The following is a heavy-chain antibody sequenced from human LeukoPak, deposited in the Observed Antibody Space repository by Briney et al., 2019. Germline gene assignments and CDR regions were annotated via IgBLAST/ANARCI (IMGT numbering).Heavy chain of an antibody. CDR3: AKDGVDYGASFGAFDI. CDR2: ISFDGSSK. Sequence: GGSLRLSCAASGFTFRSYGIHWARQAPGKGLEWVAVISFDGSSKYYADSVKGRFTISRDNSKNTLYLQMNSLRAEDTAVYYCAKDGVDYGASFGAFDIWGQGTMVTVSS. D-gene: IGHD3-16*01. CDR1: GFTFRSYG. J-gene: IGHJ3*02. V-gene: IGHV3-30*18.